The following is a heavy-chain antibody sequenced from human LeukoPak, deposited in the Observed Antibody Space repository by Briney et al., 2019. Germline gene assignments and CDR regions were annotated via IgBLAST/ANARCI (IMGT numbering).Heavy chain of an antibody. CDR2: ISAYNGNT. D-gene: IGHD2-15*01. J-gene: IGHJ6*03. V-gene: IGHV1-18*01. Sequence: ASVKVSCKASGYTFTSYGISWVRQAPGQGLEWMGWISAYNGNTNYAQKLQGRVTMTTDTSTSTAYMELRSPRSDDTAVYYCARVLVVVAATYYYYMDVWGKGTTVTVSS. CDR3: ARVLVVVAATYYYYMDV. CDR1: GYTFTSYG.